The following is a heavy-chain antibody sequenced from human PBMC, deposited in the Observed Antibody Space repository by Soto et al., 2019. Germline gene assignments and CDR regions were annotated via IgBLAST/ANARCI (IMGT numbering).Heavy chain of an antibody. D-gene: IGHD3-9*01. CDR3: AKADRPYYEILTGPDY. Sequence: EVQLLESGGGLVQPGGSLRLSCAASGFTFSSYAMCWVRQAPGKGLERVSALGGTGGRAYYADSVKGRFTVSRDNSRNTLFLQMNSLRVEDTAIYYCAKADRPYYEILTGPDYWGQGTLVTVSS. CDR2: LGGTGGRA. J-gene: IGHJ4*02. CDR1: GFTFSSYA. V-gene: IGHV3-23*01.